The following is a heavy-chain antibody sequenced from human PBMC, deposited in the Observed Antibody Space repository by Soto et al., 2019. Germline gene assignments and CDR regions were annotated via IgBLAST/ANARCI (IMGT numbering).Heavy chain of an antibody. J-gene: IGHJ4*02. Sequence: SVKVSCKASGHTFNNYAISWVRQAPGQGLEWVGEIIPIFGTANHAQNFQGRVTINADESTGTVYMELSSLKSEDTAVYYCASRVYISSSRGFACWGQGTLVTVSS. CDR2: IIPIFGTA. V-gene: IGHV1-69*13. CDR3: ASRVYISSSRGFAC. CDR1: GHTFNNYA. D-gene: IGHD6-6*01.